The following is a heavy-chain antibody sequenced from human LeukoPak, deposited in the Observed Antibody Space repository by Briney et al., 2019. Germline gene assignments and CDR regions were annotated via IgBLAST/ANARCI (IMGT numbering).Heavy chain of an antibody. CDR2: IWYDGSNK. D-gene: IGHD1-26*01. V-gene: IGHV3-33*06. CDR1: GFTFSSYG. CDR3: AKGGSGSYYGVDY. Sequence: GGSLRLSCAASGFTFSSYGMHWVRQAPGKGLEWVAVIWYDGSNKYYADSVKGRFTISRDNSKNTLYLQMNSLRAEDTAVYYCAKGGSGSYYGVDYWGQGTLVTVSS. J-gene: IGHJ4*02.